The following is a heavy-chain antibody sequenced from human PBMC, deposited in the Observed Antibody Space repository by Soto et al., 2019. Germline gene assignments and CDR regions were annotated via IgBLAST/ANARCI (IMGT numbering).Heavy chain of an antibody. V-gene: IGHV1-8*02. CDR1: GYTFTNYD. CDR2: VNPSSGKT. J-gene: IGHJ4*02. CDR3: ARFLGTDPFDY. D-gene: IGHD7-27*01. Sequence: ASVKVSCKASGYTFTNYDINWVRQATGQGLEWIGRVNPSSGKTEYAEKFQGRLTMTRDTSITTAYMDLSSLRSEDTAVYYCARFLGTDPFDYWGQGTLVTISS.